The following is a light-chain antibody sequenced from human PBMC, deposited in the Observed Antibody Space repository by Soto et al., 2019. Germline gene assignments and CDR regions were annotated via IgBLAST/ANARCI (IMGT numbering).Light chain of an antibody. J-gene: IGLJ1*01. CDR2: EVS. Sequence: QSVLTQPASVSGSPGQSITISCTGTSSDIGGYNYVSWYQQHPGKAPKLMIYEVSNRPSGVSTRFSGSKSGNTASLTISGLQAEDEADYYCRSYRNINAHVFGTGTKVTVL. V-gene: IGLV2-14*01. CDR1: SSDIGGYNY. CDR3: RSYRNINAHV.